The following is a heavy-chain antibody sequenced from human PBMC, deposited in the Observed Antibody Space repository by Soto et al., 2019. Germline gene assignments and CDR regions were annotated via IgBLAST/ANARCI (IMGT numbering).Heavy chain of an antibody. V-gene: IGHV1-8*01. CDR2: MDPRNGNT. Sequence: QVQLVQSGAEVKKPGASVKVSCKASGYTFSNFDINWVRQAPGQGLEWVGWMDPRNGNTGYAEKVQDRVIMRGNIAISTAYMEVSSVRSEDTAVYYCVRDFGDFRSISGVFLYVMDVWGQGTTVTVS. J-gene: IGHJ6*02. D-gene: IGHD3-3*01. CDR3: VRDFGDFRSISGVFLYVMDV. CDR1: GYTFSNFD.